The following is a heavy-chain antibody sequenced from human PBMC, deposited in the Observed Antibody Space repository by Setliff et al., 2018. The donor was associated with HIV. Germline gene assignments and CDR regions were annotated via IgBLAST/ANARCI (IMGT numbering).Heavy chain of an antibody. CDR3: AREAPRYASGAFDF. D-gene: IGHD3-10*01. CDR1: GYNFNNFG. Sequence: GASVKVSCKSSGYNFNNFGVSWVRQAPGQGLEWLGYINGYNSKTRYSPRLQGRLTLTTDTSTNTVYLELRSLISDDTAIYYCAREAPRYASGAFDFWGQGTMVTVSS. V-gene: IGHV1-18*01. CDR2: INGYNSKT. J-gene: IGHJ3*01.